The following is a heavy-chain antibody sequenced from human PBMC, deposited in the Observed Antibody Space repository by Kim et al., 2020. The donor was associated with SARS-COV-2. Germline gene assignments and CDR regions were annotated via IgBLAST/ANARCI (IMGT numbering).Heavy chain of an antibody. D-gene: IGHD1-26*01. CDR3: TIEITWDVRPPPH. CDR2: IKSKTDDGTA. Sequence: GGSLRLSCAASGFTFSNAWMSWVRQAPGKGLEWVGRIKSKTDDGTAAYGAPGKGRFTISRDDSRNTLYLQMNSLTIEDTAVYYCTIEITWDVRPPPHWGQGSLVTVSS. CDR1: GFTFSNAW. V-gene: IGHV3-15*01. J-gene: IGHJ4*02.